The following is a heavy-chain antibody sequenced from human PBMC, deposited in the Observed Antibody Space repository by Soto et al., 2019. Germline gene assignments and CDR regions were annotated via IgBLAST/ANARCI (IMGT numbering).Heavy chain of an antibody. CDR2: IWYDGSNK. V-gene: IGHV3-33*01. D-gene: IGHD3-10*01. CDR1: GFTFSSYG. Sequence: GGSLRLSCAASGFTFSSYGMHWVRQTPGKGLEWVAVIWYDGSNKYYADSVKGRFTISRDNSKNTLYLQMNSLRAEDTAVYYCARGPRRGEEYYYYYMDVWGKGTTVTVSS. CDR3: ARGPRRGEEYYYYYMDV. J-gene: IGHJ6*03.